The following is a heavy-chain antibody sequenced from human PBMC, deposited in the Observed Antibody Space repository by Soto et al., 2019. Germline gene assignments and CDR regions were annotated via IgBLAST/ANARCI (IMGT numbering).Heavy chain of an antibody. Sequence: SETLSRTSTVSGDSISAYSWSWVRQPPGKGLEWIGNIHYNGNTKYSPSLKSRVTMSVDTSKNHFSLRLISVTAADTAIYFCAREGNLGRWLQPLDFWGQGTLVTVS. CDR2: IHYNGNT. CDR1: GDSISAYS. CDR3: AREGNLGRWLQPLDF. V-gene: IGHV4-59*01. J-gene: IGHJ4*02. D-gene: IGHD5-12*01.